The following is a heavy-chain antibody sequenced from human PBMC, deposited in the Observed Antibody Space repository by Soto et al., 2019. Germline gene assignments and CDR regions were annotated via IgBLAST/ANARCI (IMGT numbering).Heavy chain of an antibody. V-gene: IGHV1-3*01. D-gene: IGHD3-10*01. J-gene: IGHJ6*02. Sequence: QVHFVQSGAEVKRPGASVRVSCEARGYSLSTYSIYWVRQAPGQRLEWIGWVGAGRGNSRLALRFQYRVTITRDTPASTVYMELTSLRYEDTAVYYCTRGSAWSSSILASYYYGMDVWGQGTTVTVSS. CDR3: TRGSAWSSSILASYYYGMDV. CDR1: GYSLSTYS. CDR2: VGAGRGNS.